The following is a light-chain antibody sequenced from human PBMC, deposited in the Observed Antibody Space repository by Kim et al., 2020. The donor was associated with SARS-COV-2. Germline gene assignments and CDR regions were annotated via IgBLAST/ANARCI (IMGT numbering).Light chain of an antibody. CDR1: QSISSY. J-gene: IGKJ1*01. CDR3: QQSYSTPRT. V-gene: IGKV1-39*01. CDR2: AAS. Sequence: DIQMTQSPSSLSASVGDRVTITCRASQSISSYLNWYQQKPGKAPKLLIYAASSLQSGVPSRFSGSGSGTDFTITISSLQPEDFATYYCQQSYSTPRTFGQGTKVGIK.